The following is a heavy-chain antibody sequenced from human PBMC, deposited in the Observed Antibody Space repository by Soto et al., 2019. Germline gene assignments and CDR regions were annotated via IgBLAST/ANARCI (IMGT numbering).Heavy chain of an antibody. J-gene: IGHJ4*01. CDR3: ARGLLTGSQYSGGWYYFDS. CDR1: GGSISSGGYS. Sequence: SETLSLTCAVSGGSISSGGYSWSWIRQPPGKGLEWIGYIYHSGSTYYNPSLKSRVTISVDRSNSQFSLELSSVTAADTAVYYCARGLLTGSQYSGGWYYFDSWGQGTQVTVSS. CDR2: IYHSGST. V-gene: IGHV4-30-2*01. D-gene: IGHD1-26*01.